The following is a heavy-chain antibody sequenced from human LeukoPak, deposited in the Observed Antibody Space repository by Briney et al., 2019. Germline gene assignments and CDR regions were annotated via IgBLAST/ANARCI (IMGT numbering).Heavy chain of an antibody. D-gene: IGHD1-7*01. V-gene: IGHV5-51*01. J-gene: IGHJ4*02. Sequence: GESLKISCKGSGYTFTTYWIGWVRQMPGKGLEWMGIIYPGDSDTRYSPSFQGQVTFSADKSVTTAYLQWSSLKASDTALYYCATIRGEGTPLDYWGQGTLVTVSS. CDR3: ATIRGEGTPLDY. CDR2: IYPGDSDT. CDR1: GYTFTTYW.